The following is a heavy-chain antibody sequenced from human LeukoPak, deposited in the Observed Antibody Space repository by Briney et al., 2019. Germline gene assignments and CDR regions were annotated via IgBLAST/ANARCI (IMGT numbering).Heavy chain of an antibody. D-gene: IGHD3-22*01. CDR2: IKSDGRT. Sequence: GGTLRLSCAASGFTFSNSSTHWVRRAPRKGLVWVWRIKSDGRTNYAYSVKGRFTISRDNAKNTVSLQMNSLGAEDTGVYYCARAPSEIGGYYPEYFRHWGQGTLVIVSS. V-gene: IGHV3-74*01. CDR3: ARAPSEIGGYYPEYFRH. J-gene: IGHJ1*01. CDR1: GFTFSNSS.